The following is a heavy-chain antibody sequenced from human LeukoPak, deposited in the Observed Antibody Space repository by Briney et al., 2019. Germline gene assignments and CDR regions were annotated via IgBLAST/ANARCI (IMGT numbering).Heavy chain of an antibody. D-gene: IGHD6-13*01. CDR2: IYYSGST. CDR3: ARDREVQQLVMGYYYYYYGMDV. Sequence: SETLSLTCTVSGGSISSGGYYWSWIRQHPGKGLEWIGYIYYSGSTYYNPSLKSRVTISVDTSKNQFSLKLSSVTAADTAVYYCARDREVQQLVMGYYYYYYGMDVWGQGTTVTVSS. CDR1: GGSISSGGYY. J-gene: IGHJ6*02. V-gene: IGHV4-31*03.